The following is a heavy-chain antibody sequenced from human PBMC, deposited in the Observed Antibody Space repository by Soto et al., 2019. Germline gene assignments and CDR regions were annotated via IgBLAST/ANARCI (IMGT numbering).Heavy chain of an antibody. Sequence: GGSLRLSCAASGFTFSSYGMHWVRQAPGKGLEWVAVIWYDGSNKYYADSVKGRFTISRDNSKNTLYLQMNSLRAEDTAVYYCARDLAPPLGATLFDYWGQGTLVTVSS. J-gene: IGHJ4*02. CDR2: IWYDGSNK. CDR1: GFTFSSYG. V-gene: IGHV3-33*01. D-gene: IGHD1-26*01. CDR3: ARDLAPPLGATLFDY.